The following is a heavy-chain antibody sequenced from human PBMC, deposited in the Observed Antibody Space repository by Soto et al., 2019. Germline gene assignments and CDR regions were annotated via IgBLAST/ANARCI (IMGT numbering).Heavy chain of an antibody. CDR1: GGSFSGYY. CDR3: ARGGAVGVEMATTEAFDI. J-gene: IGHJ3*02. D-gene: IGHD5-12*01. CDR2: INHSGST. V-gene: IGHV4-34*01. Sequence: ETLSLTCAVYGGSFSGYYWSWIRQPPGKGLEWIGEINHSGSTNYNPSLKSRVTISVDTSKNQFSLKLSSVTAADTAVYYCARGGAVGVEMATTEAFDIWGQGTMVTVSS.